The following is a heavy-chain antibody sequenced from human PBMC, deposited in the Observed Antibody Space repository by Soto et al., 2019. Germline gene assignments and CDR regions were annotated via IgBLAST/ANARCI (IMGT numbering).Heavy chain of an antibody. J-gene: IGHJ4*02. Sequence: QVQLVESGGGVVQPGRSLRLSCAASGFTFSSYGMHWVRQAPGKGLEWVAVISYDGSNKYYADSVKGRFTISRDNSKNTLYLQMNSLRAEDTAVYYCAKAPGGYCTNGVCYLDYWGQGTLVTVSS. V-gene: IGHV3-30*18. CDR2: ISYDGSNK. CDR1: GFTFSSYG. CDR3: AKAPGGYCTNGVCYLDY. D-gene: IGHD2-8*01.